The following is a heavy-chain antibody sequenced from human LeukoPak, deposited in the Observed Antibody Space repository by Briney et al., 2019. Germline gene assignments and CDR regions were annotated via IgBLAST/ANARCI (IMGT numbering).Heavy chain of an antibody. D-gene: IGHD4-17*01. V-gene: IGHV3-53*01. J-gene: IGHJ6*02. CDR1: GFTVSSNY. CDR2: IYSGGST. Sequence: GGSLRLSCAASGFTVSSNYMSWVRQAPGKGLEWVSVIYSGGSTYYADSVKGRFTISRDNSKNTLYLQMNSLRAEDTAVYYCARELGDYELDYYYYYGMDVWGQGTTVTVSS. CDR3: ARELGDYELDYYYYYGMDV.